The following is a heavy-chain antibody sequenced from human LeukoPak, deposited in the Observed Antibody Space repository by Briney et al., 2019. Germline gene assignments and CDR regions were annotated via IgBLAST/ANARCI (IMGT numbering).Heavy chain of an antibody. CDR2: IYTSGST. CDR1: GGSISSGSYY. J-gene: IGHJ5*02. Sequence: SETLSLTCTVPGGSISSGSYYWSWIRQPAGKGLEWIGRIYTSGSTNYNPSLKSRVTISVDTSKNQFSLKLSSVTAADTAVYYCARAVYSYGYWFDPWGQGTLVTVSS. CDR3: ARAVYSYGYWFDP. D-gene: IGHD5-18*01. V-gene: IGHV4-61*02.